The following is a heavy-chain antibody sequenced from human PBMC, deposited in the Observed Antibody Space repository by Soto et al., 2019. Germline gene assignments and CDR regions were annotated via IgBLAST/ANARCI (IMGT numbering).Heavy chain of an antibody. J-gene: IGHJ3*01. CDR3: ARDGLRWFLERDAFDL. CDR2: VYDSENT. CDR1: GGSTDTFY. Sequence: QVRLQESGPGLVKPSETLSLTCTVSGGSTDTFYWSWIRQSPGKGLEWIGFVYDSENTDYSPSLKTRVTISLDTSKRQFSLKLASVTHADTAVYYCARDGLRWFLERDAFDLWGQGTLVTVSS. D-gene: IGHD4-17*01. V-gene: IGHV4-59*01.